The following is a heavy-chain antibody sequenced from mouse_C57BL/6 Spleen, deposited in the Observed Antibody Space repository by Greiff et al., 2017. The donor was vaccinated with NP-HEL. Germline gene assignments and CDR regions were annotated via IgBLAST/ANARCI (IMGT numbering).Heavy chain of an antibody. CDR2: IDPSDSYT. V-gene: IGHV1-69*01. CDR3: ARERSSGYDY. Sequence: VQLQQSGAELVMPGASVKLSCKASGYTFTSYWMHWVKQRPGQGLEWIGEIDPSDSYTNYNQKCKGKSTLTVDKSSSTAYMQLSSLTSEDSAVYYCARERSSGYDYWGQGTTLTVSS. J-gene: IGHJ2*01. CDR1: GYTFTSYW. D-gene: IGHD3-2*02.